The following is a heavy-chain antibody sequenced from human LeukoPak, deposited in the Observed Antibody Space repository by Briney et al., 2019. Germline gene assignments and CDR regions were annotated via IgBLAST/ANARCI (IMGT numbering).Heavy chain of an antibody. V-gene: IGHV4-30-2*01. CDR2: IYHSGSA. Sequence: PSETLSLTCTVSGGSISNDGYYWSWIRQPPGKGLEWIAYIYHSGSAYYNPSLKGRVTISVDRSKNQFSLKVSSVTAADTAVYYCAKTSYAVSPFDSWGQGTLVTVSS. D-gene: IGHD1-26*01. CDR3: AKTSYAVSPFDS. CDR1: GGSISNDGYY. J-gene: IGHJ4*02.